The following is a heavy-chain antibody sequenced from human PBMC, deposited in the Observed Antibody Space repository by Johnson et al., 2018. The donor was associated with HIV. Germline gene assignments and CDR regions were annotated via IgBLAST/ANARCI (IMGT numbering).Heavy chain of an antibody. Sequence: QMLLVESGGGVVQPGGSMRLSCAASGFSFSDYYMSWIRQAPGKGLEWVAIISYDGSNDYYTHSVKGRFTISRDNSKITLYLQMNSLRLEDTAVYHCARPSVMTTLTTTPWAFDIWGQGTMVTVSS. CDR3: ARPSVMTTLTTTPWAFDI. D-gene: IGHD4-17*01. CDR1: GFSFSDYY. J-gene: IGHJ3*02. V-gene: IGHV3-30-3*01. CDR2: ISYDGSND.